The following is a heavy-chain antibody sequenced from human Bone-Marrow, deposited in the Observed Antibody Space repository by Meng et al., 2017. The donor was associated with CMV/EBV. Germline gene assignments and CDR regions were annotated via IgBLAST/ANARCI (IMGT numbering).Heavy chain of an antibody. CDR2: IYYSGST. CDR3: ARDGIAYSSSSGFDY. V-gene: IGHV4-59*11. CDR1: GGSISSHY. D-gene: IGHD6-6*01. Sequence: GSLRLSCSVSGGSISSHYWSWIRQPPGKGLEWIGNIYYSGSTNYNPSLKSRVTISVDTSKSQFSLKLSSVTAADTAVYYCARDGIAYSSSSGFDYWGQGTLVTVSS. J-gene: IGHJ4*02.